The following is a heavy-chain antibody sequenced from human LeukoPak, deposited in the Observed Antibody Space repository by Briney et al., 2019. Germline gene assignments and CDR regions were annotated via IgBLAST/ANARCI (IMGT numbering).Heavy chain of an antibody. Sequence: GGSLRLSCAASGFTFSSYSMNWVRQAPGKGLEWVSSISSSSSYIYYADSVKGRFTISRDNAKNSLYLQMNSLRAEDTAVYYCARSTDLSYDAAYYFDYWGQGTLVTVSS. CDR1: GFTFSSYS. V-gene: IGHV3-21*01. D-gene: IGHD3-16*01. J-gene: IGHJ4*02. CDR3: ARSTDLSYDAAYYFDY. CDR2: ISSSSSYI.